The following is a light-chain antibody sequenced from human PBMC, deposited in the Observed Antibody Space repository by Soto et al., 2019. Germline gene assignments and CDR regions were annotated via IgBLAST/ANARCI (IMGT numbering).Light chain of an antibody. CDR3: QQDVRSPWT. CDR2: GAS. V-gene: IGKV3-20*01. Sequence: EIVLTQSPGTLSLSPGERATLSCRASQSVSSSYLAWYQQKGGQDPRLLIYGASGRATGIPDRFSGSGSGTDFTLTISRLEPEDFAVYYCQQDVRSPWTFGQGTKVEIK. CDR1: QSVSSSY. J-gene: IGKJ1*01.